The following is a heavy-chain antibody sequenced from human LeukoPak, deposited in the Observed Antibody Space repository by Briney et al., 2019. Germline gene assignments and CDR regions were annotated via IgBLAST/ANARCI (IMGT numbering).Heavy chain of an antibody. CDR2: IYYSGST. V-gene: IGHV4-39*01. Sequence: SETLSLTCTVSGGSISSSSYYWGWIRQPPGKGLEWIGSIYYSGSTYYNPSLKSRVTISVDTSKNQFSLKLSSVTAADTAVYYCARRVSPVTTYYYYYMDVWGKGTTVTVSS. CDR3: ARRVSPVTTYYYYYMDV. J-gene: IGHJ6*03. D-gene: IGHD4-17*01. CDR1: GGSISSSSYY.